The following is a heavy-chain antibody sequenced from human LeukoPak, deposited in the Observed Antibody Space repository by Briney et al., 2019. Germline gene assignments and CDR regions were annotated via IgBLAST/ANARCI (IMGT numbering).Heavy chain of an antibody. V-gene: IGHV1-46*01. J-gene: IGHJ4*02. Sequence: GASVKVSCKASGYTFTSYDINWVRQATGQGLEWMGIINPNRGNTSYAQKFQGRVTMTRDMSTSTVYMELSSLRSEDTAVYYCATGGHVRVYDSSAYYGHYWGQGTLVTVSS. CDR3: ATGGHVRVYDSSAYYGHY. D-gene: IGHD3-22*01. CDR1: GYTFTSYD. CDR2: INPNRGNT.